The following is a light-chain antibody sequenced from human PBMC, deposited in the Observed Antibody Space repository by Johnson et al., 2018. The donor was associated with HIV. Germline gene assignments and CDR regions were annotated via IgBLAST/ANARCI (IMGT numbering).Light chain of an antibody. Sequence: QLVLTQPPSVSAAPGQKVTISCSGSSSDMGNYAVSWYQQLPGTAPKLLIYENNKRPSGIPDRFSGSRSGTSATLTITGLQTGDEADYYCGTWETSPIPYYVFGTGTEVTVL. V-gene: IGLV1-51*02. CDR2: ENN. CDR3: GTWETSPIPYYV. CDR1: SSDMGNYA. J-gene: IGLJ1*01.